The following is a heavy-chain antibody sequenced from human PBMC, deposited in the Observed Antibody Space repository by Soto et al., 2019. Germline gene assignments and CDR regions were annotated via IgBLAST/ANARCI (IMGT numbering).Heavy chain of an antibody. CDR1: AGTFSSYS. Sequence: QVQLVQSGAEVKKPGSSVKVSCKASAGTFSSYSINWVRQAPGQGLEWRGEIIPIFGTANYAQKFQGRVTITADESTSTAYMELSSLRSEDTAVYYCARDGGRHSGGIDYWGQGTLVTVSS. V-gene: IGHV1-69*01. J-gene: IGHJ4*02. CDR2: IIPIFGTA. CDR3: ARDGGRHSGGIDY. D-gene: IGHD1-26*01.